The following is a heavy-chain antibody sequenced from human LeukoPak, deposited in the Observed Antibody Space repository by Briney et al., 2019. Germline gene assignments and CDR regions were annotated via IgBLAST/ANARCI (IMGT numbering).Heavy chain of an antibody. CDR3: TTRRGDFWSGFVN. J-gene: IGHJ4*02. Sequence: ASVTVSCKVSGNSLSGLSIQWVRQAPGKGLECMGGFDPEEAKMVYAQNFQGRVTMTEDTSTQTAYMELSGLTSDDTAVYYCTTRRGDFWSGFVNWGQGTLVTVSS. CDR1: GNSLSGLS. V-gene: IGHV1-24*01. CDR2: FDPEEAKM. D-gene: IGHD3-3*01.